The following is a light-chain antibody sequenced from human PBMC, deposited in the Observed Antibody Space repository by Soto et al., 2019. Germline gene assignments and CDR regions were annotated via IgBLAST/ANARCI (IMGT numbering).Light chain of an antibody. J-gene: IGKJ1*01. V-gene: IGKV3-20*01. CDR1: QSVSRY. CDR3: QQYGSSGT. CDR2: DAS. Sequence: EIVLTQSPATLSLSPGERATLSCRASQSVSRYLAWYQQKPGQAPRLLIYDASNRATGIPDRFSGSGSGTDFTLTISRPEPEDFAVYYCQQYGSSGTFGQGTKVDIK.